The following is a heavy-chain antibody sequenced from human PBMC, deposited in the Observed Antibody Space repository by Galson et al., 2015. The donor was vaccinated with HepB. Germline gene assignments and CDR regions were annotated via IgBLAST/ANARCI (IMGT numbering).Heavy chain of an antibody. Sequence: LRLSCAASGFTFSSYGMHWVRQAPGKGLEWVAVISYDGSNKYYADSVKGRFTISRDNSKNTLYLQMNSLRAEDTAVYYCAKDYEGDSNYDVYYYYGMDVWGQGTTVTVSS. CDR1: GFTFSSYG. V-gene: IGHV3-30*18. D-gene: IGHD4-11*01. CDR3: AKDYEGDSNYDVYYYYGMDV. CDR2: ISYDGSNK. J-gene: IGHJ6*02.